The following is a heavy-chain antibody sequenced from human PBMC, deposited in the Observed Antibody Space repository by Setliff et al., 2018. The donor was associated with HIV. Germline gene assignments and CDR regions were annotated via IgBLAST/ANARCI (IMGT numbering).Heavy chain of an antibody. D-gene: IGHD6-19*01. CDR3: ARGRGWYGY. V-gene: IGHV4-34*01. CDR1: GGSFSAYY. Sequence: SETLSLTCAVYGGSFSAYYWSWIRQPPGKVLEWIGEINYSGGTNYIPSLKSRVTISVDTSKNQFSLKLSSVSAADTAVYYCARGRGWYGYWGQGTVVTVSS. CDR2: INYSGGT. J-gene: IGHJ4*02.